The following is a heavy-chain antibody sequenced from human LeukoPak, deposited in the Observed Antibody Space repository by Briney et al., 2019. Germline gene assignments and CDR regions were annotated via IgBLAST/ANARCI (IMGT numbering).Heavy chain of an antibody. D-gene: IGHD2-21*02. CDR3: ARHECGGDCYHDAFDM. CDR2: IHNRGST. Sequence: KPSETLSLTCTVSGGSISRSSWSWIRQPPGKGLEWIAYIHNRGSTNHNPSLKSRVTISLDTSKSQFSLRLSSVTAADTAMYYCARHECGGDCYHDAFDMWGQGTMVTVSS. CDR1: GGSISRSS. V-gene: IGHV4-59*08. J-gene: IGHJ3*02.